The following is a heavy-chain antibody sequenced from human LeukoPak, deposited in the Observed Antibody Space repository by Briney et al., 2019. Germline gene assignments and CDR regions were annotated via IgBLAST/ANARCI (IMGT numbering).Heavy chain of an antibody. J-gene: IGHJ4*02. V-gene: IGHV3-30-3*01. CDR1: GFTFSSYA. CDR2: ISYDGSNK. D-gene: IGHD2-15*01. Sequence: GGSLRPSCAASGFTFSSYAMHWVRQAPGKGLEWVAVISYDGSNKYYADSVKGRFTISRDNSKNTLYLQMNSLRAEDTAVYYCARDDGYCSGGSCDGNLDYWGQGTLVTVSP. CDR3: ARDDGYCSGGSCDGNLDY.